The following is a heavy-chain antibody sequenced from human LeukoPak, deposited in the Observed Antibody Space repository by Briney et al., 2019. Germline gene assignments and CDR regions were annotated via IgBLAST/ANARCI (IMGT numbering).Heavy chain of an antibody. V-gene: IGHV5-51*01. J-gene: IGHJ4*02. CDR1: GYSFTSYW. CDR3: ARHLQSGTSGSSPYFDY. CDR2: IYPGDSET. Sequence: GESLKISCKGSGYSFTSYWIGWVRQMPGKGLEWMGIIYPGDSETRYSPSFQGQVTISADKSIGTAYLQWSSLKAPDTAKYYCARHLQSGTSGSSPYFDYWGQGTLVTVSS. D-gene: IGHD1-26*01.